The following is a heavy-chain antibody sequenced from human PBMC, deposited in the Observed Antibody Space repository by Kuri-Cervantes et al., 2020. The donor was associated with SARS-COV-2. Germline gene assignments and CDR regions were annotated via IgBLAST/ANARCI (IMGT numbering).Heavy chain of an antibody. CDR3: ASGEIAASGTIYYFDY. CDR2: ISYDGSNK. D-gene: IGHD1-7*01. V-gene: IGHV3-30-3*01. Sequence: GKSLKISCAASGFTFSSYAMHWVRQAPGKGLEWVAVISYDGSNKYYADSVKGRFTISRDNSKNTLYLQMNSLRAEDTAVYYCASGEIAASGTIYYFDYWGQGTLVTVSS. J-gene: IGHJ4*02. CDR1: GFTFSSYA.